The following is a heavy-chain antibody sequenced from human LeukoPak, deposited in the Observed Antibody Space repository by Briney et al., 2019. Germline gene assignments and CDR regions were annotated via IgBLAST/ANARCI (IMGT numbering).Heavy chain of an antibody. V-gene: IGHV1-18*01. CDR3: ARGRFGDFVYFDY. CDR1: GYTFISYA. Sequence: GASVKVSCKASGYTFISYAVSWVRQAPGQGLEWMGWISAYTGNTNSAQKFQGRVATTTDTSTSTAYMELRSLRSDDTAVYYCARGRFGDFVYFDYWGQGTLVTVSS. D-gene: IGHD4-17*01. J-gene: IGHJ4*02. CDR2: ISAYTGNT.